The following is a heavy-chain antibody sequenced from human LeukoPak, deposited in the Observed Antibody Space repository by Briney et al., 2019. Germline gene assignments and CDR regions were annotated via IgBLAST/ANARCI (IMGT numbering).Heavy chain of an antibody. Sequence: PGGSLRLSCSASGFTFSNYAMTWVRQAPGKGLGWVSVISGSGGSTDYADSVKGRFTISRDNSKNTLYLQMNSLRAEDTAVYYCAKDRAELTGDVSDDWGQGTLATVSS. CDR1: GFTFSNYA. CDR2: ISGSGGST. D-gene: IGHD2-8*02. CDR3: AKDRAELTGDVSDD. J-gene: IGHJ4*02. V-gene: IGHV3-23*01.